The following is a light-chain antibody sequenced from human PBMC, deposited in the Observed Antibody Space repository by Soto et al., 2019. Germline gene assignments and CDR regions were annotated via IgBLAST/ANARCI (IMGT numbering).Light chain of an antibody. CDR3: QQYGSSPQT. V-gene: IGKV3-20*01. CDR2: GAS. CDR1: QSVSSSY. J-gene: IGKJ1*01. Sequence: EIVLTQSPGTLSLSPGERATLSCRASQSVSSSYLAWYQQKPGQAPRLLIYGASSRATGIPDRFSGSGSGTDFTLTISRLEPEDFAVYYCQQYGSSPQTFVQGTKVDIK.